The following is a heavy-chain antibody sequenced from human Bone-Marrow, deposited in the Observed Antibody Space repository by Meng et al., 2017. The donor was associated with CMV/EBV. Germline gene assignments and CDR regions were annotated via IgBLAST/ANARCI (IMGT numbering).Heavy chain of an antibody. D-gene: IGHD3-3*01. V-gene: IGHV3-48*04. CDR1: GFTFSSYW. Sequence: GGSLRLSCAASGFTFSSYWMRWVRQAPGKGLEWVSYISSSGSTIYYAGSGKGRFTISRDNAKNSLYRQMNSLRAEDTAVYYCARPPYDVWSGYYRGWINYFDYWGQGTLVTVSS. J-gene: IGHJ4*02. CDR3: ARPPYDVWSGYYRGWINYFDY. CDR2: ISSSGSTI.